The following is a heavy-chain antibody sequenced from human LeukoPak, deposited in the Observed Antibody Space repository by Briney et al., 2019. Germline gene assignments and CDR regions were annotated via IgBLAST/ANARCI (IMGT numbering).Heavy chain of an antibody. Sequence: VASVKVSCKASGYTFTSYAMHWVRQAPGQRLEWMGWINAGNGNTKYSQKFQGRVTITRDTSASTAYMELSSLRSEDTAVYYCAREVFWRRLRSHHFGYWGQGTLVTVSS. V-gene: IGHV1-3*01. J-gene: IGHJ4*02. D-gene: IGHD5-12*01. CDR2: INAGNGNT. CDR3: AREVFWRRLRSHHFGY. CDR1: GYTFTSYA.